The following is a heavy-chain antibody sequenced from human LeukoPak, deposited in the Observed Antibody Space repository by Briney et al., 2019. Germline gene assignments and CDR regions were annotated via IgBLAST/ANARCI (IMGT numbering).Heavy chain of an antibody. CDR2: LWYDGSNA. Sequence: GGSLRLSCAASGFTFSSYAMHWVRQAPGKGLEWMAFLWYDGSNAYYADSVKGRFTISRDNFKNTVYLQMNNLTDDDTALYFCAKDGNGEGWLDPWGQGTLVIVSS. J-gene: IGHJ5*02. CDR3: AKDGNGEGWLDP. V-gene: IGHV3-30*02. CDR1: GFTFSSYA. D-gene: IGHD4-17*01.